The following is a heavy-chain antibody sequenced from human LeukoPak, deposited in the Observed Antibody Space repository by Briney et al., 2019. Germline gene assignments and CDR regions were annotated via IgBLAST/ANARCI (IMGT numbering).Heavy chain of an antibody. D-gene: IGHD3-16*01. V-gene: IGHV1-18*01. J-gene: IGHJ3*02. CDR1: GHNFMSHG. Sequence: EASVKVSCKASGHNFMSHGISWVRQAPGQGLEWMGWISGDSSNTNYAQRLQGRATMTTDTSTTTAYMELRSLRSDDTAVYYCARATGTWGHDGFDIWGQGTMVTVSS. CDR2: ISGDSSNT. CDR3: ARATGTWGHDGFDI.